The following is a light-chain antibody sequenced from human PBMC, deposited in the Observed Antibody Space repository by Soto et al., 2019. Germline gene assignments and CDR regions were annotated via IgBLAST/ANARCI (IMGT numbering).Light chain of an antibody. J-gene: IGLJ1*01. CDR1: SIDVGGNNY. CDR3: SSYTSSSTLVV. Sequence: QAARTHSASVFGSPGQSSTSSFPGTSIDVGGNNYACSYQQHPGNAPKLVIYEVSRRPSGVSRRFSGSKSGNTASLTLSGIQAEDEADYYCSSYTSSSTLVVFGTGTKVNVL. CDR2: EVS. V-gene: IGLV2-14*01.